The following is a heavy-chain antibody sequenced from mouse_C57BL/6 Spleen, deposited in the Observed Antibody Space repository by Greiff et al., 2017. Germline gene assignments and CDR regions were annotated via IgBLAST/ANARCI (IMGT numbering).Heavy chain of an antibody. CDR3: ARRYYGSSPHFGY. J-gene: IGHJ2*01. CDR1: GYTFTDYY. V-gene: IGHV1-75*01. CDR2: IFPGSGST. D-gene: IGHD1-1*01. Sequence: QVQLQQSGPELVKPGASVKISCKASGYTFTDYYINWVKQRPGPGLEWIGWIFPGSGSTYYNEKLKGKATLTVDKSSRTASMLLSSLTSEDSAVYFCARRYYGSSPHFGYWGQGTTLTVSS.